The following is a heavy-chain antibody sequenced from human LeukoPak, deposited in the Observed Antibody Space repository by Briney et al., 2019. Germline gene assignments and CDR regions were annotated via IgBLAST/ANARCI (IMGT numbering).Heavy chain of an antibody. CDR3: ATAQYGDYNWFDP. J-gene: IGHJ5*02. D-gene: IGHD4-17*01. Sequence: ASVKVSCKASGYTFTSYYMHWVRQAPGQGLEWMGIINPSGGSTSYAQKFQGRVTLTRDTSTSTVYMELSSLRSEDTAVYYCATAQYGDYNWFDPWGQGTLVTVSS. CDR1: GYTFTSYY. V-gene: IGHV1-46*01. CDR2: INPSGGST.